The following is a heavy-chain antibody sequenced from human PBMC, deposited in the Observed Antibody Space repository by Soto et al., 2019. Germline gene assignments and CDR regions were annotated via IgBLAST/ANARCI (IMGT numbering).Heavy chain of an antibody. CDR3: TPLGSLWQDIVVVPAAIPVNWFDP. J-gene: IGHJ5*02. CDR1: GFTFSSYA. Sequence: GGSLRLSCAASGFTFSSYAMSWVRQAPGKGLEWVSAISGSGGSTYYADSVKGRFTISRDNSKNTLYLQMNSLKTEDTAVYYCTPLGSLWQDIVVVPAAIPVNWFDPWGQGTLVTVSS. D-gene: IGHD2-2*02. CDR2: ISGSGGST. V-gene: IGHV3-23*01.